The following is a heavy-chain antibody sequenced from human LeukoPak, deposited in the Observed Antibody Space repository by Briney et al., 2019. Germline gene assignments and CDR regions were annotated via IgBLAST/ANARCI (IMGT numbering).Heavy chain of an antibody. CDR1: GGSISSGDYY. Sequence: SQTLSLTCTVSGGSISSGDYYWSWIRQPPGKGLEWIGYIYYCGSTYYNPSLKSRVTISVDTSKNQFSLKLSSVTAADTAVYYCARSNINGYSSSWYYAYWFDPWGQGTLVTVSS. J-gene: IGHJ5*02. CDR3: ARSNINGYSSSWYYAYWFDP. CDR2: IYYCGST. V-gene: IGHV4-30-4*08. D-gene: IGHD6-13*01.